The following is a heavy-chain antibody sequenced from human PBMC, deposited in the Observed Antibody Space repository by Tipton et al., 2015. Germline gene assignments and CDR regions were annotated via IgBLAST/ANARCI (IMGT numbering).Heavy chain of an antibody. CDR1: GYTFTSYD. V-gene: IGHV1-18*01. D-gene: IGHD3-10*01. CDR3: ARRDHGSGSSNDY. CDR2: ISAYTGDT. J-gene: IGHJ4*02. Sequence: QLVQSGAEVKKPGASVKVSCKASGYTFTSYDIHWVRQAPGQGLQWMGWISAYTGDTKYAQRLQGRVTMTTDTSTNTAYMELRSLTSDDAAVYYCARRDHGSGSSNDYWGQGTLVTVSS.